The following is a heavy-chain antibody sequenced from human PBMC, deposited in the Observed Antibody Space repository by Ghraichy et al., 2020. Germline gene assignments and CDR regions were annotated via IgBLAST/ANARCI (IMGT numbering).Heavy chain of an antibody. CDR1: GFTFSSYA. CDR3: AKDRYSYGPGRYFDY. D-gene: IGHD5-18*01. V-gene: IGHV3-23*01. Sequence: GGSLRLSCAASGFTFSSYAMSWVRQAPGKGLEWVLAISGSGGSTYYADSVKGRFTISRDNSKNTLYLQMNSLRAEDTAVYYCAKDRYSYGPGRYFDYWGQGTLVTVSS. J-gene: IGHJ4*02. CDR2: ISGSGGST.